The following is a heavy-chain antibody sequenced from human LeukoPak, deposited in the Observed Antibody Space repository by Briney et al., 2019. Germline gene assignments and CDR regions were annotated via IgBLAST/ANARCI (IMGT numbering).Heavy chain of an antibody. D-gene: IGHD6-13*01. CDR2: ISWNSGSI. CDR1: GFTFDDYA. Sequence: GRSLRLSCAASGFTFDDYAMHWVRQAPGKGLEWVSGISWNSGSIGYADSVKGRFTISRDNAKNSLYLQMNSPRAEDTALYYCAKEAAAGYFDYWGQGTLVTVSS. J-gene: IGHJ4*02. V-gene: IGHV3-9*01. CDR3: AKEAAAGYFDY.